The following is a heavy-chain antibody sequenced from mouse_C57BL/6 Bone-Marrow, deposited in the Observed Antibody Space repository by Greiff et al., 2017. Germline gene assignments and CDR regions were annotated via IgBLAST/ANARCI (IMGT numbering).Heavy chain of an antibody. V-gene: IGHV5-2*01. CDR2: INSDGGST. Sequence: EVKLVESGGGLVQPGESLKLSCESNEYEFPSHDMPWVRKTPEKRLELVAAINSDGGSTYYPDTMERRFIISRDNTKKTLYLQMSSLRSEDTAVYYCASLVLYAMDYWGQGTSVTVSS. J-gene: IGHJ4*01. CDR3: ASLVLYAMDY. CDR1: EYEFPSHD.